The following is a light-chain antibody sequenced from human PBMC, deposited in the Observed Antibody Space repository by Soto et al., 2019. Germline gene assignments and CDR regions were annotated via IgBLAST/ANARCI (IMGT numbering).Light chain of an antibody. J-gene: IGKJ1*01. Sequence: DIQMTQSPSTLSASVGDRVTITCRASQSISNWLAWLQQKPGKAPKLLIYNASSLESRVPSRFSGSGSGTEFTITISNLQPDDFATYYCQQYNSYRAFGQGTKVEIK. CDR2: NAS. CDR1: QSISNW. V-gene: IGKV1-5*03. CDR3: QQYNSYRA.